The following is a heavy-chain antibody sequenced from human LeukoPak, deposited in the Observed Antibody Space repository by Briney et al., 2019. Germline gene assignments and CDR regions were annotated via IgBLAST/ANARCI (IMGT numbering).Heavy chain of an antibody. CDR1: GFTFSSYS. V-gene: IGHV3-21*01. CDR2: ISSSSYI. Sequence: GALRLSCAASGFTFSSYSMNWVRQAPGKGLEWVSSISSSSYIYYADSVKGRFTISRDNAKNSLYLQMNSLRAEDTAVYYCARGRDGYNYSDAFDIWGQGTMVTVSS. J-gene: IGHJ3*02. D-gene: IGHD5-24*01. CDR3: ARGRDGYNYSDAFDI.